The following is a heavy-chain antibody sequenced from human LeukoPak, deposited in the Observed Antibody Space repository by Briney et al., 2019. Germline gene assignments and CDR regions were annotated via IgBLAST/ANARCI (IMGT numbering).Heavy chain of an antibody. J-gene: IGHJ4*02. V-gene: IGHV3-64D*06. D-gene: IGHD6-13*01. CDR1: GFTFSNCA. CDR3: VKDLYKGDTSSWYYFDY. CDR2: ISSYGDKT. Sequence: PGGSLRLSCSASGFTFSNCAMHWVRQAPGKGPEYVSVISSYGDKTYYADSVKGRFTISRDNSKNTVSLQMRSLRAEDTAVYYCVKDLYKGDTSSWYYFDYWGQGTLVTVSS.